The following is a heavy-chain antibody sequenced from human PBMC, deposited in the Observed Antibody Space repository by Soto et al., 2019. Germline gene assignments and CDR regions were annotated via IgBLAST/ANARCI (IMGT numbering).Heavy chain of an antibody. CDR2: ISHDAINK. Sequence: HVQLVQSGGGVAQPGRSLRLSCGASGFNLSTYTLHWVRQAPGKGLEWLAVISHDAINKYYADSVKGRFTISRDNSKNILYLQMNSLRTEDTALYYCTKTYYDFWSGGGNWFDPWGQGTLVTVSS. CDR3: TKTYYDFWSGGGNWFDP. CDR1: GFNLSTYT. V-gene: IGHV3-30*04. J-gene: IGHJ5*02. D-gene: IGHD3-3*01.